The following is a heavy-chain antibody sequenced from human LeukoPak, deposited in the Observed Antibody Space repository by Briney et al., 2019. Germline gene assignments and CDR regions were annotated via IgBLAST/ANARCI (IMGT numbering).Heavy chain of an antibody. J-gene: IGHJ4*02. CDR3: GRAFPPLRTSSAGDL. CDR1: GFTLSDYD. V-gene: IGHV3-21*01. D-gene: IGHD3-16*01. Sequence: GGSLRLSCSASGFTLSDYDMNWVRQAPGKGLEWVSSISGLSSYTYYGESVKGRFSISRDNAKNSLYLQMNSLGAEDTATYYCGRAFPPLRTSSAGDLWGQGILVTVSS. CDR2: ISGLSSYT.